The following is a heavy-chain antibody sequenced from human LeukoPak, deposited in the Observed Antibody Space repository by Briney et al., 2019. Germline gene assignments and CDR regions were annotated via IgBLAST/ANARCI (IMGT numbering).Heavy chain of an antibody. V-gene: IGHV1-46*01. D-gene: IGHD2-2*01. CDR2: INPRGGST. CDR1: GYTLTSYY. J-gene: IGHJ4*02. CDR3: ASYQSSTNFDY. Sequence: ASVKLSCKASGYTLTSYYMHWVRQAPGQGLEWVGIINPRGGSTTYAQKYQGRVTMTRDTSTSTVYMELSSLRSEDTGVYYCASYQSSTNFDYWGQGTLVTVSS.